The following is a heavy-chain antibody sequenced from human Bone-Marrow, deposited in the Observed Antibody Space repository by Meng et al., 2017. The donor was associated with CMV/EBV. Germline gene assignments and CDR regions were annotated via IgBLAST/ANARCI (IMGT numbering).Heavy chain of an antibody. CDR1: GGSISSSSYY. J-gene: IGHJ4*02. V-gene: IGHV4-39*07. D-gene: IGHD2-2*01. CDR3: ASQKADIVVARGRLGYYFDY. Sequence: SETLSLTCTVSGGSISSSSYYWGWIRQPPGKGLEWIGSIYYSGSTYYNPSLKSRVTISVDTSKNQFSLKLSSVTAADTAVYYCASQKADIVVARGRLGYYFDYWGQGTLVTVSS. CDR2: IYYSGST.